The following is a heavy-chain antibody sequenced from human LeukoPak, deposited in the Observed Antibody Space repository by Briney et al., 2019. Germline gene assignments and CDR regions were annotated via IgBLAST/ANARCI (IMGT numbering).Heavy chain of an antibody. D-gene: IGHD5-24*01. CDR2: ISWNSGSI. Sequence: PGGSLRLSCAASGFTFDDYAMHWVRQAPGKGLEWVSGISWNSGSIGYADSVKGRFTISRDNAKNSLYLQMNSLRAEDTALYYCAKARQFYYFDYWGQGTLVTVSS. V-gene: IGHV3-9*01. CDR1: GFTFDDYA. CDR3: AKARQFYYFDY. J-gene: IGHJ4*02.